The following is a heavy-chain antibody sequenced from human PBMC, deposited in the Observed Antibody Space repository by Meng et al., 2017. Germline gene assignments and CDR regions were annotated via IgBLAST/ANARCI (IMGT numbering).Heavy chain of an antibody. CDR3: ARDCSGGSCYSIGV. CDR2: IYYSGST. Sequence: GQLRESGPGLVRPSETLSLTCTVSGGSVSSGSYYWSWIRQPPGKGLEWIGYIYYSGSTNYNPSLKSRVTISVDTSKNQFSLKLSSVTAADTAVYYCARDCSGGSCYSIGVWGQGTLVTVSS. CDR1: GGSVSSGSYY. V-gene: IGHV4-61*01. D-gene: IGHD2-15*01. J-gene: IGHJ4*02.